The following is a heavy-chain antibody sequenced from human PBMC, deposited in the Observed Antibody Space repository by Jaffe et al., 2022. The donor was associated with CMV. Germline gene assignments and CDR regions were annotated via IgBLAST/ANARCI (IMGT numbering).Heavy chain of an antibody. J-gene: IGHJ3*02. CDR2: IYYSGST. V-gene: IGHV4-59*08. CDR3: ARHSGSSGDSDAFDI. CDR1: GGSISSYY. D-gene: IGHD1-26*01. Sequence: QVQLQESGPGLVKPSETLSLTCTVSGGSISSYYWSWIRQPPGKGLEWIGYIYYSGSTNYNPSLKSRVTISVDTSKNQFSLKLSSVTAADTAVYYCARHSGSSGDSDAFDIWGQGTMVTVSS.